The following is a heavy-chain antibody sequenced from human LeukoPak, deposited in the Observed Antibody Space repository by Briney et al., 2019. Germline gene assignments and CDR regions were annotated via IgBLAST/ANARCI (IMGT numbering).Heavy chain of an antibody. J-gene: IGHJ3*02. V-gene: IGHV3-20*04. CDR2: INWNGDRI. CDR1: GFTFDDYG. D-gene: IGHD3-3*01. CDR3: ARSRITIFGVITRGAFDI. Sequence: GGSLRLSCAASGFTFDDYGMNWFRQAPGKGLEWVSGINWNGDRIGYADSVRGRFTISRDNAKNSLYLQMNSLRAEDTALYYCARSRITIFGVITRGAFDIWGQGTMVTVSS.